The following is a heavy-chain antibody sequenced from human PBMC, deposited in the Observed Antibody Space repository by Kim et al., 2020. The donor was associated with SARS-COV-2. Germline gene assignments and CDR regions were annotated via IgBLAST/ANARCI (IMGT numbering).Heavy chain of an antibody. CDR3: ARVTGLLWFGEGWAIDY. J-gene: IGHJ4*02. V-gene: IGHV4-39*07. CDR2: IYYSGST. D-gene: IGHD3-10*01. CDR1: GGSISSSSYY. Sequence: SETLSLTCTVSGGSISSSSYYWGWIRQPPGKGLEWIGIIYYSGSTYYNPSLKSRVTISVDTSKNQFSLKLSSVTAADTAVYYCARVTGLLWFGEGWAIDYWGQGTLVTVSS.